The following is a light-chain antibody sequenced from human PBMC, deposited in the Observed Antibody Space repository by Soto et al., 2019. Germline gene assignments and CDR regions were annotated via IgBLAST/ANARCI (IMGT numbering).Light chain of an antibody. V-gene: IGKV3-11*01. CDR2: DAS. CDR3: QQRSNWPLT. CDR1: QSVSIY. J-gene: IGKJ4*01. Sequence: EIVLTQSPATLSLSPWDRATLSCRASQSVSIYLAWYQQKPGQAPRLLIHDASNRATGIPTRFSGSGSGTDFTLTISSLEPEDFALYFCQQRSNWPLTFGGGTKVDIK.